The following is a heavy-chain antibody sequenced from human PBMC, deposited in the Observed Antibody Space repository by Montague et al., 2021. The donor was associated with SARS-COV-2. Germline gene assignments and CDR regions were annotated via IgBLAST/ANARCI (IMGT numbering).Heavy chain of an antibody. D-gene: IGHD2-2*01. J-gene: IGHJ6*02. CDR1: GFTFSSYA. V-gene: IGHV3-30-3*01. CDR2: ISYDGSNK. CDR3: ARGQVPGLVEHYYYGMDV. Sequence: SLRLSCAASGFTFSSYAMHWVRQAPGKGLEWVAVISYDGSNKFYADSVKGRFTISRDNSKNTLYLQMNSLRADDTAVYYCARGQVPGLVEHYYYGMDVWGQGTTVTVSS.